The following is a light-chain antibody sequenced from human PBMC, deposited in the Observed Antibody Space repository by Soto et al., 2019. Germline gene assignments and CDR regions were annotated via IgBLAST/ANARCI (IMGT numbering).Light chain of an antibody. CDR3: QQYHSYPLS. Sequence: VVLTQSPSTLSFSPGERATLSCRASQSVSSNHLAWYQQKPGQAPRLLIYDASSRATGIPDRFSGSGSGTDFTLTISSLQAEDVATYFCQQYHSYPLSFGGGTKVDI. CDR2: DAS. CDR1: QSVSSNH. V-gene: IGKV3-20*01. J-gene: IGKJ4*01.